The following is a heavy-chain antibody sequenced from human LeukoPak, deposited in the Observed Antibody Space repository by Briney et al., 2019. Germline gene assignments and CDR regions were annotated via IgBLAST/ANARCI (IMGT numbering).Heavy chain of an antibody. CDR2: ISGSRGST. D-gene: IGHD2-15*01. Sequence: PGGSLRLSCAASGFTFSSYAMSWVRQAPGKGLEWVSAISGSRGSTYYAHSVKGRFTISRDTYKNPLYLQMNSLRAEDTAVYYCWPVVNWGQRALATVPS. V-gene: IGHV3-23*01. CDR1: GFTFSSYA. J-gene: IGHJ4*02. CDR3: WPVVN.